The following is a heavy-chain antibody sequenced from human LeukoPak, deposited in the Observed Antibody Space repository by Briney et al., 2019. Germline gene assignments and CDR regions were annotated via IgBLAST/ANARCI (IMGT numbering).Heavy chain of an antibody. V-gene: IGHV4-59*12. CDR2: IYYSGST. Sequence: PSETLSLTCTVSGGSISSYYWSWIRQPPGKGLEWIGYIYYSGSTSYNPSLKSRVTISVDTSKNQFSLKLSSVTAADTAVYYCAREVKVVVPAAAAGGFDYWGQGTLVTVSS. CDR1: GGSISSYY. CDR3: AREVKVVVPAAAAGGFDY. D-gene: IGHD2-2*01. J-gene: IGHJ4*02.